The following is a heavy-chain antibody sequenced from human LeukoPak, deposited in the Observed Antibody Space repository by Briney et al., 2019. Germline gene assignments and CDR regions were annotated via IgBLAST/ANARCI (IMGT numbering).Heavy chain of an antibody. J-gene: IGHJ5*02. Sequence: GGSLRLSCAASGFTFSSYAMCWVRQAPGKGLEWVSAISGSGGSTYYADSVKGRFTISRDNSKNTLYLQMNSLRAEDTAVYYCAKDPLTIFGVVIIWGGSSNWFDPWGQGTLVTVSS. CDR2: ISGSGGST. V-gene: IGHV3-23*01. CDR1: GFTFSSYA. D-gene: IGHD3-3*01. CDR3: AKDPLTIFGVVIIWGGSSNWFDP.